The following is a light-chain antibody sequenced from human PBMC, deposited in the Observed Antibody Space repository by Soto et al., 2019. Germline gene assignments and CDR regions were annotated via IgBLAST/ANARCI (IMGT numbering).Light chain of an antibody. Sequence: DIQMTQSPSTLSASVGDRVTITCRASQSISGSLAWYQQKPGQAPNPLLDEASNLKSGVPSRFSGSGSGTEYSLTISSLQPDDSASYYCQQYNCYWTFGQGTRVEIK. CDR1: QSISGS. CDR2: EAS. V-gene: IGKV1-5*03. J-gene: IGKJ1*01. CDR3: QQYNCYWT.